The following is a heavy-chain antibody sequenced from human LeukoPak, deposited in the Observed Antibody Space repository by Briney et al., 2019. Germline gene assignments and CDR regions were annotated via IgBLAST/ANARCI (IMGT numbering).Heavy chain of an antibody. CDR1: GFTFSSYW. CDR3: AGYNHLES. CDR2: IKEDGSEK. J-gene: IGHJ4*02. Sequence: PGGSLRLSCAASGFTFSSYWMNWVRQAPGKGLEWEANIKEDGSEKYYVDSVKGRFTISRDNAKNSLYLQMNSLSAEDTAVYYCAGYNHLESWGQGTLVTVSA. D-gene: IGHD1-1*01. V-gene: IGHV3-7*01.